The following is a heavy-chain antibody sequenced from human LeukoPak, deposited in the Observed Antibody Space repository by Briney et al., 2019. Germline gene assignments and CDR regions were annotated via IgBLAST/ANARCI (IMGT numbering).Heavy chain of an antibody. CDR1: GFALNSYS. CDR2: ISSTSAYI. D-gene: IGHD6-19*01. CDR3: ARVAVAGPTGWFDP. V-gene: IGHV3-21*01. J-gene: IGHJ5*02. Sequence: GGSLRLSCAASGFALNSYSLSWVRQAPGKGLEWVSSISSTSAYIHYADSVKGRFTISRDNTDNVVYLQMNSLRAEDTAVYYCARVAVAGPTGWFDPWGQGALVTVSS.